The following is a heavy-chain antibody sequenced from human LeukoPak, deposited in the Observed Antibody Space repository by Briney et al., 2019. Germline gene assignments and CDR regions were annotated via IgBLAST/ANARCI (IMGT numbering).Heavy chain of an antibody. CDR3: ARVGRGYDILTGYYTPYFDY. D-gene: IGHD3-9*01. CDR1: GYTFINYA. J-gene: IGHJ4*02. CDR2: ISAYNGNT. V-gene: IGHV1-18*01. Sequence: ASVKVSCKTSGYTFINYAMHWVRQAPGQGLEWMGWISAYNGNTNYAQKLQGRVTMTTDTSTSTAYMELRSLRSDDTAVYYCARVGRGYDILTGYYTPYFDYWGQGTLVTVSS.